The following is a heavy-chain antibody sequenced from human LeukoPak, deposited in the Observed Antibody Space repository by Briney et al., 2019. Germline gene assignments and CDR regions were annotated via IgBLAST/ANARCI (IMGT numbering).Heavy chain of an antibody. D-gene: IGHD6-13*01. V-gene: IGHV4-59*01. J-gene: IGHJ6*04. CDR2: IYYSGST. Sequence: PSETLSLTCTVSGGSISSYYWSWIRQPPGKGLEWIGYIYYSGSTNYNPSLKSRVTISVDTSKNQFSLKLSSVTAADTAVYYCARYHSSSWYYGDYGMDVWAKGPRSPSPQ. CDR3: ARYHSSSWYYGDYGMDV. CDR1: GGSISSYY.